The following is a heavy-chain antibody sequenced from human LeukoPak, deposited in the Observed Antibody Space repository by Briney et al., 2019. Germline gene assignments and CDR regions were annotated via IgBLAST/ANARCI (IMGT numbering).Heavy chain of an antibody. Sequence: SETLSLTCAVYGGSFSGYYWSWIRQPPGKGLEWIGEINHSGSTNYNPSLKSRVTISVDTSENQFSLKLSSVTAADTAVYYCARCSGYSYGYYYYGMDVWGKGTTVTVSS. V-gene: IGHV4-34*01. J-gene: IGHJ6*04. CDR3: ARCSGYSYGYYYYGMDV. CDR1: GGSFSGYY. D-gene: IGHD5-18*01. CDR2: INHSGST.